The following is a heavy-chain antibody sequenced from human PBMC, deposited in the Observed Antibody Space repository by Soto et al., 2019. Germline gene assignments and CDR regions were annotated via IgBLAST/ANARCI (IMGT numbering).Heavy chain of an antibody. J-gene: IGHJ6*03. V-gene: IGHV4-31*03. Sequence: SETLSLTCTVSGGSISSGGYYWSWIRQHPGKGLEWIGYIYYSGSTYYNPSLKSRVTISVDTSKNQFSLKLSSVTAADTAVYYCASTASTYDFWSGYSTPQGYYYYYMDVWRKGTTVTVS. CDR2: IYYSGST. CDR3: ASTASTYDFWSGYSTPQGYYYYYMDV. D-gene: IGHD3-3*01. CDR1: GGSISSGGYY.